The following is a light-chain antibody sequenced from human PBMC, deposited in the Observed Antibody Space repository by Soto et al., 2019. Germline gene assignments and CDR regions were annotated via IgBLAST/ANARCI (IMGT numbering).Light chain of an antibody. Sequence: QSALTQPPSASGSPGQSLTITCTGTSSGVGFYNFVSWYQQRPGKAPKLVISEVTKRPSGVPDRFSGSKSGSTASLTVCGLRADDEADCYCALYGGGRLFVLGSGTKLTLL. J-gene: IGLJ1*01. CDR1: SSGVGFYNF. CDR2: EVT. V-gene: IGLV2-8*01. CDR3: ALYGGGRLFV.